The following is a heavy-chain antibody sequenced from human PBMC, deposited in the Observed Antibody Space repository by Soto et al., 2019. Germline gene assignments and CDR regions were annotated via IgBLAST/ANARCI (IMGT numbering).Heavy chain of an antibody. D-gene: IGHD6-6*01. J-gene: IGHJ6*02. V-gene: IGHV5-10-1*01. CDR3: ASGSSSSKYYYGMDV. CDR2: IDPSDSYT. Sequence: GESLKISCNGSGYSFTSYWISWVRQMPGKGLEWMGRIDPSDSYTNYSPSFQGHVTISADKSISTAYLQWSSLKASDTAMYYCASGSSSSKYYYGMDVWGQGTTVTVSS. CDR1: GYSFTSYW.